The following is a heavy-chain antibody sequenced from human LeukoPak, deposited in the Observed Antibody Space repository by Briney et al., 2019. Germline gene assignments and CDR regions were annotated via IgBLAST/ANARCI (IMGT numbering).Heavy chain of an antibody. V-gene: IGHV3-21*01. CDR1: GFSFSNYS. D-gene: IGHD5-12*01. Sequence: GGSLRLSCAASGFSFSNYSMTWVRQAPGKGLEWVSSISSLGTHKYYADSMKGRFTIARENANNSLVLQMNSLRGEDSAVYYCARIFLTYSGYDLNFFDSWGQGALVTVSS. CDR3: ARIFLTYSGYDLNFFDS. CDR2: ISSLGTHK. J-gene: IGHJ4*02.